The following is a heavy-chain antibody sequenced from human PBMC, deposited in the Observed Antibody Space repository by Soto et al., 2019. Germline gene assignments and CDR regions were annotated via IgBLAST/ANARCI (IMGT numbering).Heavy chain of an antibody. CDR1: GGTFSPYT. D-gene: IGHD3-10*01. Sequence: QVRLVQSGAEVKKPGSSVKVSCKASGGTFSPYTINWVRQAPGQVREWMGRSIPFHGVTNYAQKFQDRDTITADKTTSTAYMELRGLRFEDTALYYCARDWELTVSTRSFGGFWGRGPLVTVPS. CDR3: ARDWELTVSTRSFGGF. V-gene: IGHV1-69*08. CDR2: SIPFHGVT. J-gene: IGHJ4*02.